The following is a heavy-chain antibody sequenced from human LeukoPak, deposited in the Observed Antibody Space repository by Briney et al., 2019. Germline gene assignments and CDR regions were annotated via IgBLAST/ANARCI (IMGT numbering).Heavy chain of an antibody. CDR2: INGSGGTT. J-gene: IGHJ5*01. Sequence: GGSLRLSCAASGFTFSSYAMSWVRQAPGKGLEWVSDINGSGGTTYYADSVKGRFTISRDNSKNTLYLQMNSLRAEDTAVYYCATPPTVTKTRFDSSGQGTLVTVSS. CDR3: ATPPTVTKTRFDS. CDR1: GFTFSSYA. V-gene: IGHV3-23*01. D-gene: IGHD4-17*01.